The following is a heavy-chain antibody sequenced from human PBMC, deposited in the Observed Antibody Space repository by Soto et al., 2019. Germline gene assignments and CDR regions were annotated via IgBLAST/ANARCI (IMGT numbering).Heavy chain of an antibody. CDR3: AKVQLGSTSSTLPYFDY. D-gene: IGHD2-2*01. Sequence: GGSLRLSCAASGFTFSSYAMSWVRQAPGKGLEWVSAISGSGGSTYYADSVKGRFTISRDNSKNTLYLQMNSLRAEDTAVYYCAKVQLGSTSSTLPYFDYWGQGTLVTVSS. CDR2: ISGSGGST. V-gene: IGHV3-23*01. CDR1: GFTFSSYA. J-gene: IGHJ4*02.